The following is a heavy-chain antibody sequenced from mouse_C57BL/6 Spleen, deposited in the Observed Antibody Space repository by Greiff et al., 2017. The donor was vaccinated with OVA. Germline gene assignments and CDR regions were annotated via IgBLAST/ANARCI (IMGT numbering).Heavy chain of an antibody. CDR3: ARHPYITTVVGGNWYFDV. D-gene: IGHD1-1*01. J-gene: IGHJ1*03. CDR1: GFTFSSYG. Sequence: EVMLVESGGDLVKPGGSLKLSCAASGFTFSSYGMSWVRQTPDKRLEWVATISSGGSYTYYPDSVKGRFTISRDNAKNTLYLQMSSLKSEDTAMYYCARHPYITTVVGGNWYFDVWGTGTTVTVSS. CDR2: ISSGGSYT. V-gene: IGHV5-6*01.